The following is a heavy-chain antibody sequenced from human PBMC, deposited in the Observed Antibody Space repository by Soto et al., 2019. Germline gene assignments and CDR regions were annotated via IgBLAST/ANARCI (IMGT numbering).Heavy chain of an antibody. CDR2: ISNDGSNK. CDR1: GFTFSSYA. V-gene: IGHV3-30-3*01. Sequence: QLGGSLRLSCAASGFTFSSYAMHWVHQAPGKGLEWVAVISNDGSNKNYADSVKGRFTISRDNSKNTLYLQMNSLRAEDTAVYYCAREAQWYSQAFDIWGQGTMVTVSS. J-gene: IGHJ3*02. D-gene: IGHD3-3*02. CDR3: AREAQWYSQAFDI.